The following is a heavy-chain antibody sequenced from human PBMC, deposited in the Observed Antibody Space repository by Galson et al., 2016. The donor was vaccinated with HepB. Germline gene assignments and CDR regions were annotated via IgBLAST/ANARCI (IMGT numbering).Heavy chain of an antibody. CDR3: ARGMSHDYGVSADY. CDR1: GFTFDDYG. CDR2: INWNGGRT. D-gene: IGHD4-17*01. V-gene: IGHV3-20*04. Sequence: SLRLSCAASGFTFDDYGLSWVRQAPGKGLEWVSGINWNGGRTGYADSVKGRFTISRDNAKNSLYLQMNSLRAEDTALYYCARGMSHDYGVSADYWGQGTLVTVSS. J-gene: IGHJ4*02.